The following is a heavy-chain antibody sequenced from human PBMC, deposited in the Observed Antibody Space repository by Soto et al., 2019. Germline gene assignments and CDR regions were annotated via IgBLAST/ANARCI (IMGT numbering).Heavy chain of an antibody. CDR3: AAAKQLWSVYYYGMDV. J-gene: IGHJ6*02. D-gene: IGHD5-18*01. CDR2: INPNSGGT. V-gene: IGHV1-2*04. CDR1: GYTFTGYY. Sequence: ASVKVSCKASGYTFTGYYMHWVRQAPGQGLEWMGWINPNSGGTNYAQKFQGWVTMTRDTSTSTAYMELSRLRSEDTAVYYCAAAKQLWSVYYYGMDVWGQGTMVTVSS.